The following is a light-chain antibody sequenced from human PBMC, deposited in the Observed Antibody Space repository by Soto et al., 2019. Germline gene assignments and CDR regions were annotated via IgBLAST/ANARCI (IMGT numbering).Light chain of an antibody. CDR1: QSVSSK. V-gene: IGKV3-15*01. CDR2: GAF. CDR3: QQYHTWPPLT. J-gene: IGKJ4*01. Sequence: EIVMTQSPPTLSVSPGERITLSCRASQSVSSKLGWYQHRPGQAPRLLIYGAFTRATGVPARFSGSGSGTEFTLTITSLQPEDFAVYYCQQYHTWPPLTFGGGTKVEIK.